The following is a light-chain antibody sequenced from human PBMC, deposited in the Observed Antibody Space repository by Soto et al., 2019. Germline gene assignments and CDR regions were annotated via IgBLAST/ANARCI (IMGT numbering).Light chain of an antibody. CDR3: QQYVRSPYT. V-gene: IGKV3-20*01. J-gene: IGKJ3*01. CDR1: QSISSTY. CDR2: GAS. Sequence: EIVLTQSPGSLSLSPGERATLSCRASQSISSTYIAWYQQKRGQAPRLLIFGASSRATGIPDRFSGSGSGTDFSLTISRLEPEDCAVYFCQQYVRSPYTFGHGTKVDIK.